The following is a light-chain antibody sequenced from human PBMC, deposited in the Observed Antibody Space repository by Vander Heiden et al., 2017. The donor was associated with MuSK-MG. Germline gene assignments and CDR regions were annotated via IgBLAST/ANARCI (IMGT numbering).Light chain of an antibody. Sequence: DIVMTQSPLSLPDSLGEPASISCRASQSLRHSNGSNYLDWYLQKPGQSPQLLIYLGSNRASGVPDRFSGSGSGTDFTLKISRVEAEYFGFYYCRQALQTPCTFGEGTKVEIK. CDR2: LGS. CDR3: RQALQTPCT. J-gene: IGKJ4*01. CDR1: QSLRHSNGSNY. V-gene: IGKV2-28*01.